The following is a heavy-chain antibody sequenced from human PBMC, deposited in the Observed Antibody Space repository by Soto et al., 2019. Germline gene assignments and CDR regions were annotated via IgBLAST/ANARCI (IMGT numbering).Heavy chain of an antibody. Sequence: QVQLQEMGPGLVKPSQTLTITCTVSGDSVNSAYWSWIRQLPGKGLEWMGNIHHTGKTFYNPSLKSRVAISIDTSKPICSLKMRSITAADTAVYYCARTDAYNSSFFDSWGQGTVVTVSS. CDR3: ARTDAYNSSFFDS. D-gene: IGHD6-6*01. V-gene: IGHV4-31*03. CDR2: IHHTGKT. CDR1: GDSVNSAY. J-gene: IGHJ4*02.